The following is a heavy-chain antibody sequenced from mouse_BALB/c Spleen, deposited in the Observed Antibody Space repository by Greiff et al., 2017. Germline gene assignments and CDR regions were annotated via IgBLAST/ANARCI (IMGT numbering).Heavy chain of an antibody. J-gene: IGHJ3*01. CDR2: ISNGGGST. CDR1: GFTFSSYT. D-gene: IGHD1-1*01. CDR3: ARHDYYGSSYKAWFAY. Sequence: EVQGVESGGGLVQPGGSLKLSCAASGFTFSSYTMSWVRQTPEKRLEWVAYISNGGGSTYYPDTVKGRFTISRDNAKNTLYLQMSSLKSEDTAMYYCARHDYYGSSYKAWFAYWGQGTLVTVSA. V-gene: IGHV5-12-2*01.